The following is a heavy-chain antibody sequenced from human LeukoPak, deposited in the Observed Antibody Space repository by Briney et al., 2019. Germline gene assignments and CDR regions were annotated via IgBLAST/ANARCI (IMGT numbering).Heavy chain of an antibody. V-gene: IGHV3-30*18. Sequence: PGGSLRLSCTASGFTLISFGMHWVRQAPGKGLEWVAVISDDGSNTYYADSVKGRFTISRDNSKNTLYLQLNSLRTEDTAVYYCAKDADTATIILWYFDLWGRGTLVTVSS. CDR3: AKDADTATIILWYFDL. J-gene: IGHJ2*01. CDR1: GFTLISFG. D-gene: IGHD5-18*01. CDR2: ISDDGSNT.